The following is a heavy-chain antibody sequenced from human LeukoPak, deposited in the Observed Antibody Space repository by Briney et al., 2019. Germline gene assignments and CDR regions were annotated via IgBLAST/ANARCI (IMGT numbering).Heavy chain of an antibody. CDR2: INPNGGGT. D-gene: IGHD2-2*01. Sequence: ASVKVSCKASGYTFTGYYMHWVRQAPGQGLEWMGWINPNGGGTNYAQKFQGRVTMTRDTSISTAYMELSRLRSDDTAVYYCARPVFCSSTSCPFDYWGQGTLVTVSS. J-gene: IGHJ4*02. CDR1: GYTFTGYY. CDR3: ARPVFCSSTSCPFDY. V-gene: IGHV1-2*02.